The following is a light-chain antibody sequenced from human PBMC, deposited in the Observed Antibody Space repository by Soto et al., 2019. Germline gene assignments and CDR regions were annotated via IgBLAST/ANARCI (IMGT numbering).Light chain of an antibody. Sequence: IVLTQSPATLSLSPGERATLSCRASESVGNYLAWYQEKPGQAPRPLIYDASNMATGIPPRFSGSGSGTDFTLTISSLEPEDFAVYYCQQRSSWPPPTFGGGTKVEI. CDR2: DAS. V-gene: IGKV3-11*01. J-gene: IGKJ4*01. CDR1: ESVGNY. CDR3: QQRSSWPPPT.